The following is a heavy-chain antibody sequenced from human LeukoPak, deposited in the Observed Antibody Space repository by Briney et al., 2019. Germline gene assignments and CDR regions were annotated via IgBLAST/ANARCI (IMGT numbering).Heavy chain of an antibody. D-gene: IGHD3-22*01. J-gene: IGHJ4*02. V-gene: IGHV4-34*01. CDR3: ARGHIDYYDSSGYYFLDY. CDR2: INHSGST. Sequence: PSETLSLTCAVYGGSFSGYYWSWIRQPPGKGLEWIGEINHSGSTNYNPSLKSRVTISVDTSKNQFSLKLNSVTAADTAVYYCARGHIDYYDSSGYYFLDYWGQGTLVTVSS. CDR1: GGSFSGYY.